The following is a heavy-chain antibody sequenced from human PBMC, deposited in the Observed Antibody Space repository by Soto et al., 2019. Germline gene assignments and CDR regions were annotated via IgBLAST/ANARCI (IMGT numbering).Heavy chain of an antibody. Sequence: QVQLQESGPGLVKPSQTLSLTCTVSGGSISSGGYYWSWIRQHPGKGLEWIGYIYYSGSTYYNPFLKSRVTMSVDTSKNQFSLKLSSVTAADTAVYYCARVCGGDCHNAFDIWGQGTMVTVSS. J-gene: IGHJ3*02. CDR1: GGSISSGGYY. D-gene: IGHD2-21*02. CDR2: IYYSGST. V-gene: IGHV4-31*03. CDR3: ARVCGGDCHNAFDI.